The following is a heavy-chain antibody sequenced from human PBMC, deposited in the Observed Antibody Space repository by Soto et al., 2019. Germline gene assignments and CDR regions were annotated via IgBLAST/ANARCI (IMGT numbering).Heavy chain of an antibody. V-gene: IGHV1-69*04. CDR2: IIPILGIA. J-gene: IGHJ3*02. CDR1: GYTFTSYG. CDR3: ARLIVGATPNAFDI. Sequence: EALVKVSCKASGYTFTSYGISWVRQAPGQGLEWMGRIIPILGIANYAQKFQGRVTITADKSTSTAYMELSSLRSEDTAVYYCARLIVGATPNAFDILGQGTMVTVSS. D-gene: IGHD1-26*01.